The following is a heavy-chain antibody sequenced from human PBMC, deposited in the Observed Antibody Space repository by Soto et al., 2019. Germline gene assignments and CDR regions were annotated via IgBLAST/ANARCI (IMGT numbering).Heavy chain of an antibody. Sequence: PGGSLRLSCAASGFTFSSYAMSWVRQAPGKGLEWVSAISGSGGSTYYADSVKGRFTISRDNSKNTLYLQMNSLRAEDTAVYYCAKGCSVVRGVMGGMDVWGQGTTVTVSS. J-gene: IGHJ6*02. CDR2: ISGSGGST. D-gene: IGHD3-10*01. CDR3: AKGCSVVRGVMGGMDV. CDR1: GFTFSSYA. V-gene: IGHV3-23*01.